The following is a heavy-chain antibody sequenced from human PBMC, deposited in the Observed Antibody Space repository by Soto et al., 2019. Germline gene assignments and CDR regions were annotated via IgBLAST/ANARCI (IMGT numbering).Heavy chain of an antibody. J-gene: IGHJ4*02. CDR2: ISGSGGST. D-gene: IGHD6-13*01. CDR1: GFTFSIYA. Sequence: PGGSLRLSCAASGFTFSIYAMSWLRQAPGKGLEWVSAISGSGGSTYYADSVKGRFTISRDNSKNTLYLQMNSLRAEDTAVYYCAKDLALMAAAEKLLDHWGQGTLVTVSS. V-gene: IGHV3-23*01. CDR3: AKDLALMAAAEKLLDH.